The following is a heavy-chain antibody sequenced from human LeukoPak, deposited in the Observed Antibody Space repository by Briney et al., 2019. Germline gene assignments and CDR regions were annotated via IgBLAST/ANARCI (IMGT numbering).Heavy chain of an antibody. CDR3: ARDRAAAFSFDP. D-gene: IGHD6-13*01. CDR2: IIPIFGTA. V-gene: IGHV1-69*01. Sequence: GASVKVSCKASGGTFSSYAISWVRQAPGQGLEWMGGIIPIFGTANYAQKFQGRVTITADESTSTAYMELSSLRSEDTAVYYCARDRAAAFSFDPWGQGTLVTVSS. CDR1: GGTFSSYA. J-gene: IGHJ5*02.